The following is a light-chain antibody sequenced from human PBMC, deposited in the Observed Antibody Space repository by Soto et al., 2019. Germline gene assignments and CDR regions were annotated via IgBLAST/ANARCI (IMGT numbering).Light chain of an antibody. CDR3: CSYAGSSSGV. CDR2: DVS. V-gene: IGLV2-11*01. J-gene: IGLJ3*02. Sequence: QSALTQPRSVSGSPGQSVTISCTGTSSDVGAYNYVSWYQHHPGKAPKVMIYDVSERPSGVSDRFSGSKSDNTASLTISGLQAEDEADYYCCSYAGSSSGVFGGGTKLTVL. CDR1: SSDVGAYNY.